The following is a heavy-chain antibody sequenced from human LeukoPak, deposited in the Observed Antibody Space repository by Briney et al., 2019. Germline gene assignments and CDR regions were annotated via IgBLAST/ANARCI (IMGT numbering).Heavy chain of an antibody. J-gene: IGHJ4*02. V-gene: IGHV4-38-2*01. Sequence: SETLSLTCAVSGYSISSGYYWGWIRQPPGKGLEWIGSIYHRGSTYYNPSLKSRVTISVDTSKNQFSLKLSSVTAADTAVYYCARGIIAVADTFDYWGQGTLVTVSS. CDR1: GYSISSGYY. D-gene: IGHD6-19*01. CDR3: ARGIIAVADTFDY. CDR2: IYHRGST.